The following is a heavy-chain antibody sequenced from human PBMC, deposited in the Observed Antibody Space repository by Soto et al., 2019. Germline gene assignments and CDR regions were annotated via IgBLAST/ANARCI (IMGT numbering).Heavy chain of an antibody. CDR2: IYYSGST. D-gene: IGHD5-18*01. Sequence: SDTLSLTCTVSGGSVSSGSYYWSWIRQPPGKGLEWIGYIYYSGSTNYNPSLKSRVTISVDTSKNQFSLKLSSVTAADTAVYYCARFRGIQLHWGRTQWAEIYYYYGMDVWGQGTTVTVSS. J-gene: IGHJ6*02. V-gene: IGHV4-61*01. CDR1: GGSVSSGSYY. CDR3: ARFRGIQLHWGRTQWAEIYYYYGMDV.